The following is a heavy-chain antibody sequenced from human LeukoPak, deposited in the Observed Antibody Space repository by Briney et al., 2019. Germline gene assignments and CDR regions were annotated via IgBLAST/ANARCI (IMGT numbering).Heavy chain of an antibody. D-gene: IGHD2-8*02. CDR1: GYIFTTYA. Sequence: GASVKVSCKASGYIFTTYAIHWVRQAPGQRLEWMGWINAGNGNTKYSQEFQGRVTITRDTSASTAYMELSSLRSEDMAVYYRARELYGFFDYWGQGTLVTVSS. CDR3: ARELYGFFDY. CDR2: INAGNGNT. J-gene: IGHJ4*02. V-gene: IGHV1-3*03.